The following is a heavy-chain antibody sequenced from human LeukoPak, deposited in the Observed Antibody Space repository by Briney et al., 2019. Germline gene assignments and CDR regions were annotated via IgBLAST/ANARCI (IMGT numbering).Heavy chain of an antibody. V-gene: IGHV3-74*01. CDR1: GFTFDDYG. Sequence: QTGGSLRLSCAASGFTFDDYGMSWVRQAPGKGLVWVSRVNSDGSSTNYADSVKGRFTISRDNAKNTLYLQMNSLRDEDTAVYYCASTSSVYYDIHTGYWGQGTLVTVSS. D-gene: IGHD3-16*01. CDR3: ASTSSVYYDIHTGY. J-gene: IGHJ4*02. CDR2: VNSDGSST.